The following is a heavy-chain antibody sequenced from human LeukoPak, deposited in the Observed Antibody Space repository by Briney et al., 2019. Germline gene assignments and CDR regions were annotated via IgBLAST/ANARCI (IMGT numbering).Heavy chain of an antibody. CDR3: ARESSYYYGSGSYSWFDP. CDR2: IYTSGSA. D-gene: IGHD3-10*01. Sequence: PSETLSLTCTVSGGSISSYYWSWIRQPAGKGLEWIGRIYTSGSANYNPSLKSRVTMSVDPSKNQFSLKLSSVTAADTAVYYCARESSYYYGSGSYSWFDPWGQGTLVTVSS. CDR1: GGSISSYY. J-gene: IGHJ5*02. V-gene: IGHV4-4*07.